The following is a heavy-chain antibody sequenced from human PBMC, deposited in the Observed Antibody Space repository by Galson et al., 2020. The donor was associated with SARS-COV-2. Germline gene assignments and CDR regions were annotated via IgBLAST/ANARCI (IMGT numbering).Heavy chain of an antibody. J-gene: IGHJ4*02. Sequence: SETLSLTCAVYGGSFSGHYWTWIRQPPGKGLEWLGEINPSGSTKYNPSLKSRVSISVDTSKNQFSLKLSSVTVADTGVYYCARGTAGYSSSWYVYWGQGILVTVSS. CDR3: ARGTAGYSSSWYVY. CDR1: GGSFSGHY. CDR2: INPSGST. D-gene: IGHD6-13*01. V-gene: IGHV4-34*01.